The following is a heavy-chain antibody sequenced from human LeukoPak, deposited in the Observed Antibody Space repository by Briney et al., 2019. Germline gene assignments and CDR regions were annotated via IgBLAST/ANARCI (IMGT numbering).Heavy chain of an antibody. CDR1: GGSISSYY. J-gene: IGHJ4*02. V-gene: IGHV4-59*01. D-gene: IGHD1-26*01. CDR3: ARTRSGYSTLGY. CDR2: VFYTGST. Sequence: PSETLSLTCTVSGGSISSYYWSWIRQPPGGGLEWIGYVFYTGSTNYNPSLKSRVTISVDTSRNQFSLKLTSVTAADTAVYYCARTRSGYSTLGYWGQGTLVTVSS.